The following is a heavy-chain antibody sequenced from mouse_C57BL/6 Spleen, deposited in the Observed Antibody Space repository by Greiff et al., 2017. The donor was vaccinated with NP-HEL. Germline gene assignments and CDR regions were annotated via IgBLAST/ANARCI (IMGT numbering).Heavy chain of an antibody. J-gene: IGHJ4*01. V-gene: IGHV1-15*01. CDR2: IDPETGGT. Sequence: VQLQQSGAELVRPGASVTLSCKASGYTFTDYEMHWVKQTPVHGLEWIGAIDPETGGTAYNQKFKGKAILTADKSSSTAYMELRSLTSEDSAVYYCTRWDYYGSSPSYAMDYWGQGTSVTVSS. D-gene: IGHD1-1*01. CDR3: TRWDYYGSSPSYAMDY. CDR1: GYTFTDYE.